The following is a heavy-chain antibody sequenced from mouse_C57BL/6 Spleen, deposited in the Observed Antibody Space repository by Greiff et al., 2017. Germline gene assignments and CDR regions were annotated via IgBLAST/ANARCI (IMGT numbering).Heavy chain of an antibody. D-gene: IGHD1-1*01. CDR2: IDPETGGT. V-gene: IGHV1-15*01. J-gene: IGHJ2*01. CDR1: GYTFTDYE. Sequence: QVQLQQSGAELVRPGASVTLSCKASGYTFTDYEMHWVKQTPVHGLEWIGAIDPETGGTAYNQKFKGKAILTADKSSSTAYMELRSLTSEDSAVYYCTNIITTVVAVDYWGQGTTLTVSS. CDR3: TNIITTVVAVDY.